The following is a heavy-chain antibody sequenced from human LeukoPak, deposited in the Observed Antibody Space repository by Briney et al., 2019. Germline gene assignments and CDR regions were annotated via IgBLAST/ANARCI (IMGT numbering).Heavy chain of an antibody. CDR3: AKALRAPHRPVYSYYYMDV. CDR2: ISGSGDTT. CDR1: EFTFSSYA. J-gene: IGHJ6*03. V-gene: IGHV3-23*01. Sequence: PGGSLRLSCAASEFTFSSYAMNWVRQAPGKGLEWVSTISGSGDTTYYADSVKGRFTISRDKSKNTVFLKMNSLRADDTAVYYCAKALRAPHRPVYSYYYMDVWGKGTTVTVSS.